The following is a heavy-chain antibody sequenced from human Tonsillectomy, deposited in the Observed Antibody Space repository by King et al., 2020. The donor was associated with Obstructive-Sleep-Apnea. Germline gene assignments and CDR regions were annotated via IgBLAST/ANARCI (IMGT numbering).Heavy chain of an antibody. CDR3: ARETTQWCSDY. D-gene: IGHD2-15*01. J-gene: IGHJ4*02. V-gene: IGHV1-69*04. Sequence: QLVQSGAEVKKPGSSVKVSCKASGGTFSSYAISWVRQAPGQGLEWMGRIIPILGIANYAQKFQGRVTITADKSTSSAYMELSSLRSEDTAVYYCARETTQWCSDYWGQGTLVTVSS. CDR1: GGTFSSYA. CDR2: IIPILGIA.